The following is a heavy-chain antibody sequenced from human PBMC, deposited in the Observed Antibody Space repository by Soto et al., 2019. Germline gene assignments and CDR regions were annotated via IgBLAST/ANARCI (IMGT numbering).Heavy chain of an antibody. D-gene: IGHD4-17*01. V-gene: IGHV1-69*02. CDR1: GGTFSSYT. Sequence: QVQLVQSGAEVTKPGSSVKVSCKASGGTFSSYTISWVRQAPGQGLGWMGRIIPILGIANYAQKFQGRVTITAKKSTSTAYMELSSLRSEDTAVYYCAAYGDYASAFDIWGQGTMVTVSS. CDR3: AAYGDYASAFDI. CDR2: IIPILGIA. J-gene: IGHJ3*02.